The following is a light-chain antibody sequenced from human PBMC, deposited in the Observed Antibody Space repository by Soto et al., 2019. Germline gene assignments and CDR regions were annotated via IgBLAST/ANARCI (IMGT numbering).Light chain of an antibody. CDR3: QQYSRSPRT. CDR2: DAS. V-gene: IGKV3-20*01. Sequence: EIVLTQSPGTLSLSPGERATLSCRASQSVSSGYLAWYQQKPGQYPRLLLYDASTRATGIPDRFSGSGSGTDFSLTLSRLEPEDVAVYLCQQYSRSPRTFGQGTKVDI. CDR1: QSVSSGY. J-gene: IGKJ1*01.